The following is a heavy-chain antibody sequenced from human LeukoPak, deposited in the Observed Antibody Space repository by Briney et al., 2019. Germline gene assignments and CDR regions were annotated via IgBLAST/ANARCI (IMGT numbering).Heavy chain of an antibody. CDR2: ISGSGGST. Sequence: GGSLRLSCAASGFTFSSYAMSWVRQAPGKGLEWVSAISGSGGSTYYADSVKGRFTISRDNSKNTLYLQMNSLRAEDTAVNYCAKGLFGGCSSTSCYTFDYWGQGTLVTVSS. D-gene: IGHD2-2*02. CDR1: GFTFSSYA. V-gene: IGHV3-23*01. J-gene: IGHJ4*02. CDR3: AKGLFGGCSSTSCYTFDY.